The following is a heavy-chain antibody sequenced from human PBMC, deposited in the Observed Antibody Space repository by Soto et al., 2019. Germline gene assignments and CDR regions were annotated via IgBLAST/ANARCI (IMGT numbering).Heavy chain of an antibody. Sequence: EAQLLESGGGLVQPGGSLRLSCAASGLPFSNYAMTWVRQAPGKGLEWVTIISASGYSAYYGGAVKGRFTTSRDNSRSTLYLQMNGRRAEDTAVYYCAKGDLLWDPFDLWGKGTLVTVSS. CDR1: GLPFSNYA. CDR2: ISASGYSA. J-gene: IGHJ4*02. V-gene: IGHV3-23*01. CDR3: AKGDLLWDPFDL. D-gene: IGHD3-16*01.